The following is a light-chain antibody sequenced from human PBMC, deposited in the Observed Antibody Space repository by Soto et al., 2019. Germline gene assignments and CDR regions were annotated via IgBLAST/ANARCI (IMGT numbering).Light chain of an antibody. Sequence: EIVMTQSPATLSVSPGERATLSCRASQSVSRNLACYQQKPGQAPRLLIYGASTRATGIPARIRGSGSGTDCTLNISSLQSEDVAVYYCQQSNNWPPAFGQGTKVEIK. J-gene: IGKJ1*01. CDR2: GAS. CDR1: QSVSRN. V-gene: IGKV3-15*01. CDR3: QQSNNWPPA.